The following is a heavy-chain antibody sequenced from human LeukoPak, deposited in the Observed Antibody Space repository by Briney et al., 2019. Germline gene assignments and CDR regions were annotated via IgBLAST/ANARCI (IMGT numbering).Heavy chain of an antibody. V-gene: IGHV1-2*06. CDR2: FNPNTGGT. D-gene: IGHD5-12*01. CDR1: GYTFTGYY. CDR3: ARVRAKTGGSSDYDILYAFDI. J-gene: IGHJ3*02. Sequence: ASVKVSCNASGYTFTGYYMHWVRQAPGQGLELMGRFNPNTGGTNYSQKFQGRLTMTRDTSISTAYMELSRLISDDTAVYYCARVRAKTGGSSDYDILYAFDIWGQGRMVT.